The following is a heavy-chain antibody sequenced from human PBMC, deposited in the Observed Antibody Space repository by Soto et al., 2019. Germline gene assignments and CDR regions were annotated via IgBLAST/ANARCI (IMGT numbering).Heavy chain of an antibody. CDR3: AKDLGFELPLFDYYYYGMDV. V-gene: IGHV3-30*18. Sequence: QVQLVESGGGVVQPGRSLRLSCAASGFTFSSYGMHWVRQAPGKGLEWVAVISYDGSNKYYADSVKGRFTISRDNSKNTLYLQMNSLRAEDTAVYYCAKDLGFELPLFDYYYYGMDVWGQGTTVTVSS. CDR1: GFTFSSYG. J-gene: IGHJ6*02. D-gene: IGHD1-7*01. CDR2: ISYDGSNK.